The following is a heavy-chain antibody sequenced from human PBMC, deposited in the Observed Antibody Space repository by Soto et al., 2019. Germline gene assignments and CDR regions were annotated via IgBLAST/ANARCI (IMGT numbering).Heavy chain of an antibody. J-gene: IGHJ6*02. CDR1: GFTVSSNY. D-gene: IGHD3-3*01. Sequence: PGGSLRLSCAASGFTVSSNYMSWVRQAPGKGLEWVSLIYSGGSTYYADSVKGRFTISRDNSKNTLYLQMNSLRAEDTAVYYCARQNPPGDFWSGYYVHYYGMDVWGQGTTVTV. CDR2: IYSGGST. V-gene: IGHV3-66*04. CDR3: ARQNPPGDFWSGYYVHYYGMDV.